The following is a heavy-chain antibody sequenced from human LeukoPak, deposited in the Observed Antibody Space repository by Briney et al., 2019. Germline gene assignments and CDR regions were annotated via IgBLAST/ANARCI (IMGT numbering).Heavy chain of an antibody. J-gene: IGHJ4*02. D-gene: IGHD3-10*01. V-gene: IGHV3-30*04. CDR1: GFTFSSYA. CDR2: ISYDGSNK. CDR3: ARDRGRYYYGSGSYPGPDY. Sequence: GGSLRLSCAASGFTFSSYAMHWVRQAPGEGLEWVAVISYDGSNKYYADSVKGRFTISRDNSKNTLYLQMNSLRAEDTAVYYCARDRGRYYYGSGSYPGPDYWGQGTLVTVSS.